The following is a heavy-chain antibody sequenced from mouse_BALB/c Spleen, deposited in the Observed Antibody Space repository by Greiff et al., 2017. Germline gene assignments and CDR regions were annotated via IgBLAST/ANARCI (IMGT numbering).Heavy chain of an antibody. D-gene: IGHD1-2*01. CDR2: INPSTGYT. Sequence: QVQLQQSGPELVKPGASVRLSCKASGYTFTSYWMYWVKQRPGQGLEWIGYINPSTGYTEYNQKFKDKSTLTADKSYSTAYMQLSSLTSEDSAVYYCARECHYYGSDYWGQGTTLTVSS. CDR1: GYTFTSYW. CDR3: ARECHYYGSDY. J-gene: IGHJ2*01. V-gene: IGHV1-7*01.